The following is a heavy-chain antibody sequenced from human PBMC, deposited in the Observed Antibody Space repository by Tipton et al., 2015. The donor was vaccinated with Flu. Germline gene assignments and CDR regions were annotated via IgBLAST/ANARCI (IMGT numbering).Heavy chain of an antibody. D-gene: IGHD6-19*01. CDR1: GFTFSTLW. CDR3: VGGSGWLSDH. CDR2: IKQDGSET. V-gene: IGHV3-7*01. Sequence: SLLSCAGSGFTFSTLWMNWVRQAPGKGLEWVATIKQDGSETYYVDSVKGRFTISRDNAKNSLYLQMNNLRAEDTAVYFCVGGSGWLSDHWGQGTLATVSS. J-gene: IGHJ4*02.